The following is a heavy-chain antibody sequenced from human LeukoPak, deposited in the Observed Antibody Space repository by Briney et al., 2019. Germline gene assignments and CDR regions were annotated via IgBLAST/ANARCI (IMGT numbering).Heavy chain of an antibody. J-gene: IGHJ4*02. D-gene: IGHD4-23*01. V-gene: IGHV3-9*01. CDR2: ISWNSGSI. Sequence: GGSLRLSCAASGFTFSSFAMHWVRQAPGKGLEWVSGISWNSGSIGYADSVKGRFTISRDNAKNSLYLQMNSLRAEDTALYYCAKADYGGSFDYWGQGTLVTVSS. CDR3: AKADYGGSFDY. CDR1: GFTFSSFA.